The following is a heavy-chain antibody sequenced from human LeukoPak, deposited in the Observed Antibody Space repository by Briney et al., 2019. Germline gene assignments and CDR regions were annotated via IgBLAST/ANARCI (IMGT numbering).Heavy chain of an antibody. D-gene: IGHD2-21*02. V-gene: IGHV4-4*07. Sequence: SSETLSLTCTVSGGSISSYYWSWTRQPAGKGLEWIGRIYTSGSTNYNPSLKSRVTISVDKSKNQSSLKLSSVTAADTAVYYCARYDCGGDCYLDYWGQGTLVTVSS. J-gene: IGHJ4*02. CDR1: GGSISSYY. CDR3: ARYDCGGDCYLDY. CDR2: IYTSGST.